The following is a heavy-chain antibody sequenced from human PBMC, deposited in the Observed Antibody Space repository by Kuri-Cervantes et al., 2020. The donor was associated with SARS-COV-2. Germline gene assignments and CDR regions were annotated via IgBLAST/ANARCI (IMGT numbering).Heavy chain of an antibody. CDR3: AKEVVPAATPGAGHFDY. D-gene: IGHD2-2*01. J-gene: IGHJ4*02. Sequence: GGSRRLSLAASGFTFSSYGMHWVRQAPGKGLEWVAFIRYDGSNKYYADSVKGRFTISRDNSKNTLYLQMNSLRAEDTAVYYCAKEVVPAATPGAGHFDYWGQGTLVTVSS. CDR1: GFTFSSYG. V-gene: IGHV3-30*02. CDR2: IRYDGSNK.